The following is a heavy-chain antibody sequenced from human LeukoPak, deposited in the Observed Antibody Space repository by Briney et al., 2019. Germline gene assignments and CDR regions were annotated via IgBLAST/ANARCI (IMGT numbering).Heavy chain of an antibody. CDR3: AKDQILVVTLPHDAFDI. D-gene: IGHD4-23*01. V-gene: IGHV3-23*01. J-gene: IGHJ3*02. Sequence: GGSLRLSCAASGFTFSSYGMSWVRQAPGKGLEWVSAISGSGGSTYYADSVKGRFTISRDNSKNTLYLQMNSLRAEDTAVYYCAKDQILVVTLPHDAFDIWGQGTMVTVSS. CDR2: ISGSGGST. CDR1: GFTFSSYG.